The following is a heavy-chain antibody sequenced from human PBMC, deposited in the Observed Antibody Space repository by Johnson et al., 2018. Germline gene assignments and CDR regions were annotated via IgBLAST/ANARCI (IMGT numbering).Heavy chain of an antibody. CDR2: FYYSGST. Sequence: QVQLQESGPGLVKXSETLSLTCTVSGGSISSSSYYWGWIRQPPGKGLEWIGSFYYSGSTYYNPSLKSRVTLSLDTSKNQFSLKLSSVTAADPAVYYCARGPSPLYCTNGVCYNRGSAFDIWGQGTMVTVSS. V-gene: IGHV4-39*07. CDR3: ARGPSPLYCTNGVCYNRGSAFDI. CDR1: GGSISSSSYY. D-gene: IGHD2-8*01. J-gene: IGHJ3*02.